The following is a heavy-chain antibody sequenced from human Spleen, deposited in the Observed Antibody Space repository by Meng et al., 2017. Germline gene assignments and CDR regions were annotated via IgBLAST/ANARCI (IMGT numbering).Heavy chain of an antibody. CDR3: AREEYFDWLPYYYYGMDV. CDR1: GFTFSSYA. D-gene: IGHD3-9*01. V-gene: IGHV3-23*01. CDR2: ISGSGGST. Sequence: GESLKISCAASGFTFSSYAMSWVRQAPGKGLEWVSAISGSGGSTYYADSVKGRFTISRDNSKNTLYLQMNSLRAEDTAVYYCAREEYFDWLPYYYYGMDVWGQGTTVTVSS. J-gene: IGHJ6*02.